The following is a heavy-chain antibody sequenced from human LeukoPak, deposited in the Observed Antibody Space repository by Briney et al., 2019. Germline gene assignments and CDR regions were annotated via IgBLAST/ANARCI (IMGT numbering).Heavy chain of an antibody. Sequence: EGSLRLSCAASGFTFSSYGMHWVRQAPGKGLEWVAVISYDGSNKYYADSVKGRFTISRDNSKNTLYLQMNSLRAEDTAVYYCAKDLGSYAFDYWGQGTLVTVSS. D-gene: IGHD1-26*01. J-gene: IGHJ4*02. CDR1: GFTFSSYG. CDR2: ISYDGSNK. V-gene: IGHV3-30*18. CDR3: AKDLGSYAFDY.